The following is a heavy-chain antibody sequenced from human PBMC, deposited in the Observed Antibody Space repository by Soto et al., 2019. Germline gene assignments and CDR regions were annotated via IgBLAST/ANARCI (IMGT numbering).Heavy chain of an antibody. V-gene: IGHV3-21*01. J-gene: IGHJ6*02. D-gene: IGHD2-8*01. CDR2: ISGPSIYI. CDR1: GFTFSGYS. Sequence: EVQLVESGGGLVKPGGSLRLSCVASGFTFSGYSINWVRQAPGKGLEWVSYISGPSIYIYYADSVKGRFTISRDNAXXXXXXXXXXXXXEDTAXXXXXXXFRNGFNVWGQGTTVSVSS. CDR3: XXXFRNGFNV.